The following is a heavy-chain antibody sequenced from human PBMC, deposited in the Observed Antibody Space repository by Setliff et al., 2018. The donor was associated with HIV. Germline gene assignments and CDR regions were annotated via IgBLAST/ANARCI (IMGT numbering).Heavy chain of an antibody. Sequence: SVKVSCKASGGAFRNYTISWVRQAPGQGLEWVGGSIPTFDTPRYAQKFQGRVTITADESTSTAYMEVRSLRSDDTAVYYCARDRLPAEVAVSGDWFDPWGQGTLVTVSS. CDR3: ARDRLPAEVAVSGDWFDP. V-gene: IGHV1-69*13. D-gene: IGHD5-12*01. CDR1: GGAFRNYT. CDR2: SIPTFDTP. J-gene: IGHJ5*02.